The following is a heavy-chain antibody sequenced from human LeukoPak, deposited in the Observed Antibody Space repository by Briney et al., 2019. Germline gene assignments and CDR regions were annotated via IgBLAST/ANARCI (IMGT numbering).Heavy chain of an antibody. CDR2: ISWNSGSI. D-gene: IGHD1-26*01. CDR3: AKDLAGSYGVMVDY. Sequence: PGESLRLSCAASGFTFDDYAMHWVRQAPGKGLEWVSGISWNSGSIGYADSVKGRFTISRDNAKNSLYLQMNSLRAEDTALYYCAKDLAGSYGVMVDYWGQGTLVTVSS. V-gene: IGHV3-9*01. CDR1: GFTFDDYA. J-gene: IGHJ4*02.